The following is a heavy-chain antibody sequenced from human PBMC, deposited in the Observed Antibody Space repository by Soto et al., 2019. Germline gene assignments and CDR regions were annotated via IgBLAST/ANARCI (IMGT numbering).Heavy chain of an antibody. CDR1: GYGFTGYY. CDR2: IDPSDSYT. CDR3: ARNYGRGYPDF. J-gene: IGHJ4*03. Sequence: GESLKISCKGSGYGFTGYYISWVRQMPGKGLEWMGRIDPSDSYTNYSPSFQGHVTISADKSNSTAYLQWSSLKASDTAMYYCARNYGRGYPDFRGKGTLGTVFS. D-gene: IGHD3-10*02. V-gene: IGHV5-10-1*01.